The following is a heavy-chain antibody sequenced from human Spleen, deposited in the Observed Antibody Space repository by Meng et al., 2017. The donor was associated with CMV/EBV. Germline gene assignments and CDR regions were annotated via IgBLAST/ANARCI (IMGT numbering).Heavy chain of an antibody. Sequence: SETLSLTCTVSGGSVSSGSYYWSWVRQPPGKGLEWIGDIYRSGSTKYNPSLESRITISVDMSKNHFSLKLSSVTAADTAVYYCARECDTTSCYYYGMGVWGRGTTVTVSS. CDR3: ARECDTTSCYYYGMGV. D-gene: IGHD2-2*01. J-gene: IGHJ6*02. V-gene: IGHV4-61*03. CDR1: GGSVSSGSYY. CDR2: IYRSGST.